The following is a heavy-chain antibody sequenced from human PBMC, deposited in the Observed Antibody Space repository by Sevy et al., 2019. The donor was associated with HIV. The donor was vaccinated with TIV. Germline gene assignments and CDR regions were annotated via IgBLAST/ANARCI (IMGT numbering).Heavy chain of an antibody. J-gene: IGHJ4*02. CDR2: IRYDGSNK. CDR3: AKGGSSTSGWDY. Sequence: GGSLRLSCAASGFTFSSYGMHWVRQAPGKGLEWVAFIRYDGSNKYYADSVKGRFTISRDNSKNTLYLQMNSLRAEDTALYYCAKGGSSTSGWDYWGQGTLVTVSS. D-gene: IGHD2-2*01. CDR1: GFTFSSYG. V-gene: IGHV3-30*02.